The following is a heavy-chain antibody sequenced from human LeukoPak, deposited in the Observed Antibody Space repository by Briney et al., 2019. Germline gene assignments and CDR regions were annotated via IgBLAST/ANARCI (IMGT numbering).Heavy chain of an antibody. CDR2: INPNNGGT. D-gene: IGHD4-17*01. J-gene: IGHJ2*01. V-gene: IGHV1-2*02. CDR3: SRELARGDGHFVLIR. Sequence: AVQVSCKDSGYTLTRYYIHGVRPAPAKGLEWVGWINPNNGGTNYAQKPQGRVIITSDTSNDPAYMELDRLRSDDPAGHYLSRELARGDGHFVLIRWGRGTLVTLS. CDR1: GYTLTRYY.